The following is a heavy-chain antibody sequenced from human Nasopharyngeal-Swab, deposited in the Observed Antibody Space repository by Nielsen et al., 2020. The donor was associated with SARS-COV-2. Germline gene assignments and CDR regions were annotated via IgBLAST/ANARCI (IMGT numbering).Heavy chain of an antibody. V-gene: IGHV4-34*01. D-gene: IGHD3-22*01. Sequence: RQAPGKGLEWIGEINHSGSTNYNPSLKSRVTISVDTSKNQLSLKLSSVTAADTAVYYCARDPGSGSFYFDYWGQGTLVTVSS. CDR2: INHSGST. CDR3: ARDPGSGSFYFDY. J-gene: IGHJ4*02.